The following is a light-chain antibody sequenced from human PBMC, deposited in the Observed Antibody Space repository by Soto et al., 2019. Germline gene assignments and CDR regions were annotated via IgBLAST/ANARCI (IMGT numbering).Light chain of an antibody. Sequence: EIVLTQSPATLSLSPGESATLSCRATRSVSNNYLAWYQQKPGQAPRLLIYGASNMATGIPDRFSGSGSGTDFTLTISRLEPEDFAVYYCQQYGSSGTFGQGTKVDIK. CDR3: QQYGSSGT. CDR1: RSVSNNY. V-gene: IGKV3-20*01. CDR2: GAS. J-gene: IGKJ1*01.